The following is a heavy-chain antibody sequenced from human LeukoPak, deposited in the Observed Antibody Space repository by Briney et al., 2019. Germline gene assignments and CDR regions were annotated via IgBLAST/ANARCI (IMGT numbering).Heavy chain of an antibody. Sequence: AGGSLRLSCAASGFTFSSYWMHWVRQAPGKGLMWVSRTNSDGGITNYADSVKGRFTISRDNAKNTLYLQMNSLRAEDTAVYYCARVRATFSPHFDNWGQGTLVTVSS. CDR3: ARVRATFSPHFDN. J-gene: IGHJ4*02. D-gene: IGHD5-12*01. CDR2: TNSDGGIT. CDR1: GFTFSSYW. V-gene: IGHV3-74*01.